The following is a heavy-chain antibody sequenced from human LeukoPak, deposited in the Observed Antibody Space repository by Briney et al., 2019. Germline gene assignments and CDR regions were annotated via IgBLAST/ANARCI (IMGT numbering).Heavy chain of an antibody. Sequence: GGSLRLSCAASGFTFSSYAMSWVRQAPGKGLEWVSAISGSGGSTYHADSVKGRFTISRDNSKNTLYLQMNSLRAEDTAVYYCAKGNTMIVVVSDYWGQGTLVTVSS. CDR2: ISGSGGST. J-gene: IGHJ4*02. D-gene: IGHD3-22*01. CDR3: AKGNTMIVVVSDY. CDR1: GFTFSSYA. V-gene: IGHV3-23*01.